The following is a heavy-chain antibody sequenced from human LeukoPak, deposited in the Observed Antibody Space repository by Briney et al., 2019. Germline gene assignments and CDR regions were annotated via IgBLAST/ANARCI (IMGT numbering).Heavy chain of an antibody. J-gene: IGHJ5*02. Sequence: GRSLRLSCAASGFTFSSYGMHWVRQAPGKGLEWVAVIWYDRSNKYYADSVKGRFTISRDNSKNTLYLQMNSLRAEDTAVYYCARAGGPYIVVVDWWFDPWGQRTLVTVSS. D-gene: IGHD2-21*01. CDR3: ARAGGPYIVVVDWWFDP. V-gene: IGHV3-33*01. CDR1: GFTFSSYG. CDR2: IWYDRSNK.